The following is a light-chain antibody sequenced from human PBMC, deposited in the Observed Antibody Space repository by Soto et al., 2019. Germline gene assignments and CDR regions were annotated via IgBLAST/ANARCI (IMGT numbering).Light chain of an antibody. CDR2: EDN. CDR1: SGSIASNY. CDR3: QSYDSSTVV. Sequence: NFMLTQPHSVSESPGKTVTISCTRSSGSIASNYVQWYQQRPGSAPTTVIYEDNQRPSGVPDRFSGSTDGSSNSASLTISXXXXXXXXDXYCQSYDSSTVVFGGGTKLTVL. V-gene: IGLV6-57*04. J-gene: IGLJ2*01.